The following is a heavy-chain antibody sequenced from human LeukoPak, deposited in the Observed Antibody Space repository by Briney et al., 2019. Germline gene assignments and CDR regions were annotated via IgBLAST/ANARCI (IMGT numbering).Heavy chain of an antibody. CDR3: AKDMEQQWLGNYFDY. V-gene: IGHV3-48*03. J-gene: IGHJ4*02. CDR2: ISSSGSTI. CDR1: GFTFSSYE. Sequence: GGSLRLSCAASGFTFSSYEMNWVRQAPGKGLEWVSYISSSGSTIYYADSVKGRFTISRDNAKNSLYLQMNSLRAEDTAVYYCAKDMEQQWLGNYFDYWGQGTLVTVSS. D-gene: IGHD6-19*01.